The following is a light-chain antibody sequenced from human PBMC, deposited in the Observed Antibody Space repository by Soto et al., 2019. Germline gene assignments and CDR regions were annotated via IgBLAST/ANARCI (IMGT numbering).Light chain of an antibody. V-gene: IGKV3-11*01. J-gene: IGKJ4*01. CDR3: QQRANWPPL. Sequence: EIVLTQSPATLSLSPGERATLSCRDSQSVNNYLAWYQQKPGQTPRLLIYDAFNRATGIPARFSGSVSGTDFTLTISSLEPEDFAVYYCQQRANWPPLFGGGTKVEIK. CDR2: DAF. CDR1: QSVNNY.